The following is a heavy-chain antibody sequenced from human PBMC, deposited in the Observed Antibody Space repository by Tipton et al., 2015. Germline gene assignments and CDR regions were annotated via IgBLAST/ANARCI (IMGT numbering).Heavy chain of an antibody. D-gene: IGHD3-22*01. Sequence: TLSLTCTVSGGSISSSSYYWGWIRQPPGKGLEWVGSVYESGSTKYNPVLKSRVTISVDTSKNKFPLKLSSVTAADTAVYYCARDRYYHSRGMDYWYFDLWGRGTLVTVSS. V-gene: IGHV4-39*06. CDR3: ARDRYYHSRGMDYWYFDL. CDR1: GGSISSSSYY. CDR2: VYESGST. J-gene: IGHJ2*01.